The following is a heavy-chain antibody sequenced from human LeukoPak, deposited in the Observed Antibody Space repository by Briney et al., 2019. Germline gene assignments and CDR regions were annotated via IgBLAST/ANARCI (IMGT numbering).Heavy chain of an antibody. Sequence: PSETLSLTCTVSGGSISSGDYYWSWIRQPPGKGLEWTGYIYYSGSTYYNPSLKSRVTISVDTSKNQFSLKLSSVTAADTAVYYCAREGSSGYYLYYYYMDVWGKGTTVTVSS. CDR3: AREGSSGYYLYYYYMDV. CDR2: IYYSGST. CDR1: GGSISSGDYY. D-gene: IGHD3-22*01. J-gene: IGHJ6*03. V-gene: IGHV4-30-4*08.